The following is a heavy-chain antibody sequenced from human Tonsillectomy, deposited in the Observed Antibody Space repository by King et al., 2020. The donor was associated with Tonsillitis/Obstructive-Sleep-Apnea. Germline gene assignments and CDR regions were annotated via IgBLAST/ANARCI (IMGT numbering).Heavy chain of an antibody. CDR3: ARDSEGPDP. V-gene: IGHV3-48*02. Sequence: VQLVESGGGLVQPGGSLRLSCAASGFTFSYYTMNWVRQAPGKGLEWVSYISGSGITTYYAASVKGRFTISRDNAKNSLYLQMNSLRDEDTAVYYCARDSEGPDPWGQGTLVTVSS. CDR1: GFTFSYYT. J-gene: IGHJ5*02. CDR2: ISGSGITT.